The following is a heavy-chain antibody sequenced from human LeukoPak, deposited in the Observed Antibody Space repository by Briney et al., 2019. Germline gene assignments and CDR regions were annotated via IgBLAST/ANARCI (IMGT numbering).Heavy chain of an antibody. CDR2: IIPILGIA. Sequence: SVKVSCKASGGTFSSYAISWVRQAPGQGLEWMGRIIPILGIANYAQKFQGRVTITADKSTSTAYMELSSLRSEDTAVYYCARENPFLTGRVYYYGMDVWGQGTTVTVSS. J-gene: IGHJ6*02. D-gene: IGHD3-9*01. CDR1: GGTFSSYA. V-gene: IGHV1-69*04. CDR3: ARENPFLTGRVYYYGMDV.